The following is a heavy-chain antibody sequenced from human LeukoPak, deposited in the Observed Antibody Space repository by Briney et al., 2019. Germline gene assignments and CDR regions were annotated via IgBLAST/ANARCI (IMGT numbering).Heavy chain of an antibody. Sequence: GGSLRLSCAASGFTFSSYAMSWVRQAAGKGLEWVSSISSSGGSTYYADSVKGRFTISRDYSKNTLYLQMNSLRAEDTAVYYCAKDLYTYGTTPLDYWGQGTLVTVSS. CDR3: AKDLYTYGTTPLDY. J-gene: IGHJ4*02. V-gene: IGHV3-23*01. CDR1: GFTFSSYA. D-gene: IGHD5-18*01. CDR2: ISSSGGST.